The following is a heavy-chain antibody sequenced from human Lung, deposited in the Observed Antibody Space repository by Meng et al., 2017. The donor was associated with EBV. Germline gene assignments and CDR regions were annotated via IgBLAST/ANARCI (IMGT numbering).Heavy chain of an antibody. V-gene: IGHV4-34*01. CDR3: AVTRYCSGGSCFDY. CDR1: GGSFSGYY. Sequence: QGQLQQWGAGLLKPSETLSLTCAVYGGSFSGYYWSWIRQPPGKGLEWIGEINHSGSTNYNPSLKSRVTISVDTSKNQFSLKLSSVTAADTAVYYCAVTRYCSGGSCFDYWGQGTLVTASS. D-gene: IGHD2-15*01. CDR2: INHSGST. J-gene: IGHJ4*02.